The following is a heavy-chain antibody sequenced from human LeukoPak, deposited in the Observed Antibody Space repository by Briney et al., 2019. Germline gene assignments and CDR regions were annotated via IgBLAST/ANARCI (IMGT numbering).Heavy chain of an antibody. Sequence: GASVKVSCKASGYTFTSYYMHWVRQAPGQGLEWMGIINPSGGSTSYAQKFQGRVTMTRDMSTSTVYMELSSLRSEDTAVYYCARGSSSWPNYYYYMDVWGKGTTVTISS. V-gene: IGHV1-46*01. CDR3: ARGSSSWPNYYYYMDV. D-gene: IGHD6-13*01. CDR1: GYTFTSYY. J-gene: IGHJ6*03. CDR2: INPSGGST.